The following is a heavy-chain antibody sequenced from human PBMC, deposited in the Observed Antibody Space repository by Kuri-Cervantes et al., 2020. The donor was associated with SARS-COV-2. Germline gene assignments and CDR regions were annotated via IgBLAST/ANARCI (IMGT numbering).Heavy chain of an antibody. J-gene: IGHJ6*02. D-gene: IGHD3-10*01. V-gene: IGHV3-15*01. CDR2: IKSKTDGGTT. Sequence: GGSLRLSCAASGFTFSNAWMSWVRQAPGKGLEWVGRIKSKTDGGTTDYAAPVKGRFTISRDDSKNTLYLQMNSLKTEDTAVYYCAKDGAPYYYGSGSLFGMDVWGQGTTVTVSS. CDR3: AKDGAPYYYGSGSLFGMDV. CDR1: GFTFSNAW.